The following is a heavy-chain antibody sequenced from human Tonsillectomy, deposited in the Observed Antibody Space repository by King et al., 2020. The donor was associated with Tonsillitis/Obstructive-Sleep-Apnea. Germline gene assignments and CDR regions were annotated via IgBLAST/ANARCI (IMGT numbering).Heavy chain of an antibody. CDR3: ARGGTVDWGDY. V-gene: IGHV3-33*01. J-gene: IGHJ4*02. Sequence: VQLVESGGGVVQPGRFLRLSCAASGFTFSSYGMHWVRQAPGKGLEWVAVIWYDGSNKYYADSVKGRFTISRDNSKNTLYLQMNSLRAEDTAVYYCARGGTVDWGDYWGQGTLVTVSS. D-gene: IGHD3/OR15-3a*01. CDR2: IWYDGSNK. CDR1: GFTFSSYG.